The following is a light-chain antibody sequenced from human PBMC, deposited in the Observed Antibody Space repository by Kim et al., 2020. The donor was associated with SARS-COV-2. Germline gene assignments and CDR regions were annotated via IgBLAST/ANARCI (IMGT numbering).Light chain of an antibody. V-gene: IGKV3-20*01. CDR2: DAS. CDR1: QSVSSSY. Sequence: LSPGERTTVSSRASQSVSSSYVAWYQQKPGQAPRLLIYDASSRATGIPDRFSGSGSGTDFTLTISRLEPEDFAAYYCQQYGSAPRTFGQGTKLEI. CDR3: QQYGSAPRT. J-gene: IGKJ2*01.